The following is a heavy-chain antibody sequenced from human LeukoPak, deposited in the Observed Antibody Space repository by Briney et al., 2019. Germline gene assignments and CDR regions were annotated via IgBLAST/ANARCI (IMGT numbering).Heavy chain of an antibody. CDR1: GFIFRTYT. Sequence: GGSLRLSCTASGFIFRTYTMNWVRPAAGKGLEWVSYISSSSGNIYYADSMKGRFTISRDNTKNLLYLQMNSLGAEDTAVYYCARDLAGGRFDLWGQGTLVTVSS. CDR3: ARDLAGGRFDL. CDR2: ISSSSGNI. D-gene: IGHD3-16*01. J-gene: IGHJ5*02. V-gene: IGHV3-21*05.